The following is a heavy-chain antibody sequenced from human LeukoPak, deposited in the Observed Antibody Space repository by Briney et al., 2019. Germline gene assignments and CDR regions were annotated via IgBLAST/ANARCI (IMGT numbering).Heavy chain of an antibody. CDR3: ARALDCTNGVCFGDDAFDI. CDR2: IIPIDGVE. J-gene: IGHJ3*02. V-gene: IGHV1-69*02. Sequence: SVKVSCKASGGTSSSYTISWVRQAPGQGLEWMGRIIPIDGVENYAQKFQGRVTITADKLTSTAYMELSSLRSEDMAVYYCARALDCTNGVCFGDDAFDIWGQGTMVTVSS. D-gene: IGHD2-8*01. CDR1: GGTSSSYT.